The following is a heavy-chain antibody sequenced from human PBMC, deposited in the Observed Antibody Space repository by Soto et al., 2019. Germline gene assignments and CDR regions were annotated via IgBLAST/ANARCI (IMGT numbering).Heavy chain of an antibody. J-gene: IGHJ4*02. V-gene: IGHV3-33*01. Sequence: QVQLVESGGGVVQPGRSLRLSCAASGFTFSSYGMHWVRQAPGKGLEWVAVIWYDGSNEYYADSVKGRFTISRDNSKNTLYLQMNSLRAEDTAVYYCASGVAVAGIDYWGQGTLVTVSS. CDR1: GFTFSSYG. CDR2: IWYDGSNE. D-gene: IGHD6-19*01. CDR3: ASGVAVAGIDY.